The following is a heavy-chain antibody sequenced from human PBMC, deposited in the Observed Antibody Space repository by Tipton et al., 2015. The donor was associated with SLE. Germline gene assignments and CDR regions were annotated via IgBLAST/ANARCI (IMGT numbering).Heavy chain of an antibody. CDR2: IYPSGDT. Sequence: TLSLTCTVSGASLSSGTYFWSWIRQPAGKGREWIGRIYPSGDTNYNPSLKSRLTISVDTSKNHFSLKLSSVTAADTAVYYCARARDSSSGFQTHGFDSWGQGTLVTVSS. J-gene: IGHJ4*02. CDR1: GASLSSGTYF. CDR3: ARARDSSSGFQTHGFDS. V-gene: IGHV4-61*02. D-gene: IGHD3-22*01.